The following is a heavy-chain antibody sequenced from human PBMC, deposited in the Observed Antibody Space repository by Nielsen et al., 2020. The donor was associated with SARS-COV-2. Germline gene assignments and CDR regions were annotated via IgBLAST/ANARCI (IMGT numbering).Heavy chain of an antibody. V-gene: IGHV1-2*02. D-gene: IGHD3-3*01. CDR2: FNPGSGGT. J-gene: IGHJ6*02. Sequence: WVRQAPGQGLEWMGWFNPGSGGTKHAQKFQARVTTTRDMSVNTAYMELSGLTSDDTAVYYCARGANYDFWSGYYYYGMDVWGQGTTVTVSS. CDR3: ARGANYDFWSGYYYYGMDV.